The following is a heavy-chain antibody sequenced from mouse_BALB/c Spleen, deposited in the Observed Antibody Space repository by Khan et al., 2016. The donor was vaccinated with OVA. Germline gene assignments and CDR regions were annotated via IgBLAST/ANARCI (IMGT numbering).Heavy chain of an antibody. CDR2: ISYSGST. D-gene: IGHD2-12*01. Sequence: EVQLQESGPGLVKPSQSLSLTCTVTGYSITSGYVWNCIRQLPENLLEWIGYISYSGSTNYNPSLKRRISITRDTSKNQFFLQLNSVTTEDTATYCCARTTRLKYWGQGTTLTVSS. J-gene: IGHJ2*01. CDR1: GYSITSGYV. V-gene: IGHV3-2*02. CDR3: ARTTRLKY.